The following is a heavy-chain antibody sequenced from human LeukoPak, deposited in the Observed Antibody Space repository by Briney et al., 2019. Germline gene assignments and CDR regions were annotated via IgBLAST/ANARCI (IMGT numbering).Heavy chain of an antibody. J-gene: IGHJ4*02. CDR3: ASGVRAPLRYFDWFLPEGYYFDH. V-gene: IGHV3-30-3*01. Sequence: GGSLRLSCAASGFTFSSYAMHWVRQAPGKGLEWVAVISYDGSNKYYADSVKGRFTISRDNSKNTLYLQMNSLRAEDTAVYYCASGVRAPLRYFDWFLPEGYYFDHWGQGTLVTVSS. D-gene: IGHD3-9*01. CDR2: ISYDGSNK. CDR1: GFTFSSYA.